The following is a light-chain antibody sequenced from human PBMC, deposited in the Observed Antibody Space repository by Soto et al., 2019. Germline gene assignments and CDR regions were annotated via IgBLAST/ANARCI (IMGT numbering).Light chain of an antibody. CDR2: DVS. J-gene: IGLJ2*01. V-gene: IGLV2-11*01. CDR3: RSYVCRLVV. CDR1: SSDVGGYNY. Sequence: QSALTQPRSVSGSPGQSVTISCTGTSSDVGGYNYVSWYQQHPGKAPKLMIYDVSKRPSGVPDRFSGSKSGNTASLTISGLQAEDEADYYCRSYVCRLVVFGGGTKLTVL.